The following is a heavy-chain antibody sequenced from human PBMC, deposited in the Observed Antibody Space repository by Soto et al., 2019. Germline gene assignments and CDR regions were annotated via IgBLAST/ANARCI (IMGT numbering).Heavy chain of an antibody. Sequence: GESLTISCKGSGYSFTSYWIGWVRQMSGKGLEWMGIIYPDDSDTRYSPSFQGQVTISADKSINTAYLQWNSLKASDTAMYYCARHYSGGWYYFDYWGQGTLVTVSS. D-gene: IGHD6-19*01. V-gene: IGHV5-51*01. CDR1: GYSFTSYW. CDR3: ARHYSGGWYYFDY. J-gene: IGHJ4*01. CDR2: IYPDDSDT.